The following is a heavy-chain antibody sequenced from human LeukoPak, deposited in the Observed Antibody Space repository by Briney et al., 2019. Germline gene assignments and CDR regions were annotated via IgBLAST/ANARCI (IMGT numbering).Heavy chain of an antibody. J-gene: IGHJ6*03. Sequence: PSETLSLTCTVSGGSISSYDWSWIRQPPGKGLEWVGYIYYSGSTNYNPSLKSRVTISVDTSKNQFSLKLSSVTAADTAVYYCARGAARYYYYYMDVWGKGTTVTVSS. CDR1: GGSISSYD. CDR3: ARGAARYYYYYMDV. V-gene: IGHV4-59*01. CDR2: IYYSGST.